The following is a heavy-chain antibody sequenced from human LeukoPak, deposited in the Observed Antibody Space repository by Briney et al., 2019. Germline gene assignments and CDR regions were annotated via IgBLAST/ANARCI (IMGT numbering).Heavy chain of an antibody. CDR1: GFTVSSYA. CDR2: ISVGSDVI. CDR3: AKSHVSTATGTGRYFDY. J-gene: IGHJ4*02. V-gene: IGHV3-23*01. D-gene: IGHD3-9*01. Sequence: GGSLRLSCAASGFTVSSYAMHWVRQAPGKGLERVSAISVGSDVIYYADSVKGRFAISRDNSKHTVYLQMDSLRAEDTAVYYCAKSHVSTATGTGRYFDYWGQGTLVTVSS.